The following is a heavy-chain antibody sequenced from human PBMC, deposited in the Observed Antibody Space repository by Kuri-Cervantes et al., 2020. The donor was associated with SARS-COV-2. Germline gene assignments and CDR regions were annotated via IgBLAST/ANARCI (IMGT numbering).Heavy chain of an antibody. D-gene: IGHD6-6*01. J-gene: IGHJ6*03. Sequence: SETLSLTCAVYGGSFSAYYWNWIRQPPGKGLEWIGEINHSGSTNYNPPLKSRVTISVDTSKNQFSLKLSSVTAADTAVYYCARTTSIAARDWFSYYYYMDVWGKGTTVTVSS. CDR2: INHSGST. CDR1: GGSFSAYY. V-gene: IGHV4-34*01. CDR3: ARTTSIAARDWFSYYYYMDV.